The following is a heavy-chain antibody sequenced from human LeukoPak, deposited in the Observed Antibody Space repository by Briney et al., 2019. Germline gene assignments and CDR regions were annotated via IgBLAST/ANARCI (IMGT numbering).Heavy chain of an antibody. CDR1: GFTFSDSR. CDR3: ATYTHWVAGDV. CDR2: MNQDGSEK. Sequence: PGGSLRLSCAASGFTFSDSRMSWVPQAPGKGLEWVANMNQDGSEKDYVDSVKGRFTISRDNARNSLYLQMGSLRAEDTAVYYCATYTHWVAGDVWGQGTTVTVSS. D-gene: IGHD3-16*01. V-gene: IGHV3-7*01. J-gene: IGHJ6*02.